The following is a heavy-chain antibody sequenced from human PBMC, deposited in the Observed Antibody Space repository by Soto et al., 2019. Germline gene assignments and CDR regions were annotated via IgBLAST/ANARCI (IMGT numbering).Heavy chain of an antibody. Sequence: GGSLRLSCAASGFTFSSYWMHWVRQAPGKGLVWVSRINSDGSSTSYADSVKGRFTISRDNAKNTLYLQMNSLRAEDTAVYYCARDSVYYDFGSGSHRRDYYGMDVWGQGTTVTVSS. CDR1: GFTFSSYW. D-gene: IGHD3-3*01. J-gene: IGHJ6*02. CDR3: ARDSVYYDFGSGSHRRDYYGMDV. V-gene: IGHV3-74*01. CDR2: INSDGSST.